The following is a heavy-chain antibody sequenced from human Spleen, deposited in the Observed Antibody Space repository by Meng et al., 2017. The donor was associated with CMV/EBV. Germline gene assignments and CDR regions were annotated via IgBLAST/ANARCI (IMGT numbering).Heavy chain of an antibody. D-gene: IGHD1-26*01. V-gene: IGHV3-21*01. Sequence: CAASGVTFSSYSMNWVRQAPGKGLEWVSSISSSSSYIYYADSVKGRFTISRDNAKNSLYLQMNSLRAEDTAVYYCAREGREGAFSHWGQGTLVTVSS. J-gene: IGHJ4*02. CDR1: GVTFSSYS. CDR2: ISSSSSYI. CDR3: AREGREGAFSH.